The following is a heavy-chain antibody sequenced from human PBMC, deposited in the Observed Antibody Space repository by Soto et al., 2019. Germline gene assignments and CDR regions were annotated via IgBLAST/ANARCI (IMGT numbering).Heavy chain of an antibody. CDR3: ARDDVWSGYYSFFDH. CDR2: IYHSGST. D-gene: IGHD3-3*01. V-gene: IGHV4-38-2*02. Sequence: PSETLSLTCAVSGYSISSGYYWGWIRQPPGKGLEWIGSIYHSGSTYYNPSLKSRVTISVDTSKNQFSLKLSSVTAADTAVYYCARDDVWSGYYSFFDHWGQGSLVTVSS. J-gene: IGHJ4*02. CDR1: GYSISSGYY.